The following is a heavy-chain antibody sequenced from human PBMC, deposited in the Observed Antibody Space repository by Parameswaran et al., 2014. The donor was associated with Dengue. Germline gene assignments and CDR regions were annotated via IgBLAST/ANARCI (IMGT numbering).Heavy chain of an antibody. D-gene: IGHD3-10*01. Sequence: VRQMPGKGLEWVSYISSSGSTIDYADSVKGRFTISRDNAKNSLYLQMGSLRAEDTAVYYCATHTGNYYYGLDVWGQGTTVTVSS. V-gene: IGHV3-48*03. CDR3: ATHTGNYYYGLDV. J-gene: IGHJ6*02. CDR2: ISSSGSTI.